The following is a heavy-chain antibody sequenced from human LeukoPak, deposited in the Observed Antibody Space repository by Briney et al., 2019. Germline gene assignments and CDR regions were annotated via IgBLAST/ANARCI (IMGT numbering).Heavy chain of an antibody. CDR2: ISGSGGST. J-gene: IGHJ4*02. Sequence: PGGSLRLSCAASGFTFSSYAVSWGRQAPGKGVEWVSSISGSGGSTYSADSVKGRFTISRDNSKNTLYLQMNSLRAEDTALYYCAKDRSCTNDICHGDFDYWGQGTLVTVSS. CDR1: GFTFSSYA. V-gene: IGHV3-23*01. D-gene: IGHD2-8*01. CDR3: AKDRSCTNDICHGDFDY.